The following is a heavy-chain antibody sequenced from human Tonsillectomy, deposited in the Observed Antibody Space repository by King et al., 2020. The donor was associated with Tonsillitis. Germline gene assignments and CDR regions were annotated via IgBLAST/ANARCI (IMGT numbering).Heavy chain of an antibody. CDR1: GYTFTKYF. Sequence: QLVQSGAEVKKPGASVKVSCKASGYTFTKYFMHWVRQAPGQGLEWMGVINPSDGSTNYAQKFQGRVTMTRDTYTSAVYLELSSLRSEDMAVYYFATQGRGTSAVTMARNWRMPHYLGFWGQGSLVTVSS. CDR2: INPSDGST. V-gene: IGHV1-46*03. CDR3: ATQGRGTSAVTMARNWRMPHYLGF. D-gene: IGHD3-10*01. J-gene: IGHJ4*02.